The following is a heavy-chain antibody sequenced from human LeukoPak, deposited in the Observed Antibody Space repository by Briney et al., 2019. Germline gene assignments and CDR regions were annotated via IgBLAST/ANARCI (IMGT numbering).Heavy chain of an antibody. CDR1: GYTLTGYY. CDR3: VRGVAQGSGD. J-gene: IGHJ1*01. D-gene: IGHD3-10*01. Sequence: GSVNVSRKGSGYTLTGYYVHCGPEAPGQGVGWVGWINPNSGGTSYAQTFQGRVTMTSDTSISTAYMELSGLKSDDTAVYYCVRGVAQGSGDWGQGTLVTVSS. V-gene: IGHV1-2*02. CDR2: INPNSGGT.